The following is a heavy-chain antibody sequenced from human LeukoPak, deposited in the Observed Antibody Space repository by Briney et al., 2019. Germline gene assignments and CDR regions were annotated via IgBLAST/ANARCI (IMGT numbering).Heavy chain of an antibody. Sequence: PGGSLRLSCAASGFTFDDYTMHWVRQAPGKGLEWVSLISWDGGSTYYADSVKGRFTISRDNSKNTLYLQMNSLRAEDTAVYYCARGQYCGGDCIYFDDWGQGTLVTVSS. CDR2: ISWDGGST. V-gene: IGHV3-43*01. J-gene: IGHJ4*02. D-gene: IGHD2-21*01. CDR1: GFTFDDYT. CDR3: ARGQYCGGDCIYFDD.